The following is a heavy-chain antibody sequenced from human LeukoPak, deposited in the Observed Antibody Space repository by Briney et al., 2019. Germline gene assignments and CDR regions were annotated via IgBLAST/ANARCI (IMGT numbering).Heavy chain of an antibody. V-gene: IGHV3-30*03. J-gene: IGHJ3*02. CDR1: EFTFSSYG. D-gene: IGHD4-17*01. CDR2: ISYDGSNK. CDR3: ARDRPTVTKGSAFDI. Sequence: GGSLRLSCAASEFTFSSYGMHWVRQAPGKGLEWVAVISYDGSNKYYADSVKGRFTISRDNSKNTLYLQMNSLRAEDTAVYYCARDRPTVTKGSAFDIWGQGTMVTVSS.